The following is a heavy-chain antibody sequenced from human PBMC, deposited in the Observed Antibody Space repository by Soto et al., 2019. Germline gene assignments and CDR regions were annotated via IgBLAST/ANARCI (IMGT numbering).Heavy chain of an antibody. J-gene: IGHJ5*02. CDR1: GGSISSGDYY. CDR3: ARAGPLRVAATSWFLAP. CDR2: IYYSGST. V-gene: IGHV4-30-4*01. D-gene: IGHD2-15*01. Sequence: QVQLQESGPGLVKPSQTLSLTCTVSGGSISSGDYYWSWIRQPPGKGLEWIGYIYYSGSTYYNPSLKSRVTISVDTSKNQFSLKLSAVTAADTAVYYCARAGPLRVAATSWFLAPWGKGTLVTVSS.